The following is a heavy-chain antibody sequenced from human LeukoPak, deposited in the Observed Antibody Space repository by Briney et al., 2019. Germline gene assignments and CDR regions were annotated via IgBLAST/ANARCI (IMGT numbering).Heavy chain of an antibody. CDR3: ARYHRFDWLYGMDV. V-gene: IGHV4-59*01. D-gene: IGHD3-9*01. CDR1: GGSISSDY. J-gene: IGHJ6*02. CDR2: IYYSGST. Sequence: SETLSLTCTVSGGSISSDYWSWIRQPPGKGLEWIGCIYYSGSTNYNPSLKSRVTISVDTSKNQFSLKLSSVTAGDTAVYYCARYHRFDWLYGMDVWGQGTTVTVSS.